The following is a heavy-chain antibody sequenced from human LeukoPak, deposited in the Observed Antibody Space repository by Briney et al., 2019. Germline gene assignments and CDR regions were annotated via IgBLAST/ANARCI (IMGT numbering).Heavy chain of an antibody. V-gene: IGHV4-4*07. Sequence: KTSETLSLTCTVSGGSISSYYWSWIRQPAGKGLEWIGRIYGSGSTDYNPSLKSRVTISVDTSKNQFSLKLSSVTAADTAVYYCARHSPHSSGWYGMFDYWGQGTLVTVSS. CDR2: IYGSGST. D-gene: IGHD6-19*01. CDR3: ARHSPHSSGWYGMFDY. CDR1: GGSISSYY. J-gene: IGHJ4*02.